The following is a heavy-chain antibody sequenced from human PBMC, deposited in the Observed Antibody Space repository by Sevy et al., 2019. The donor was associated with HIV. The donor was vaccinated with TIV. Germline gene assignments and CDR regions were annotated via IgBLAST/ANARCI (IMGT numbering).Heavy chain of an antibody. CDR3: ARVLTGDRLLSYYYMDV. CDR2: ISSSSSTI. CDR1: GFTFSSYS. V-gene: IGHV3-48*01. J-gene: IGHJ6*03. D-gene: IGHD7-27*01. Sequence: GGSLRLSCAASGFTFSSYSMNWVRQAPGKGLEWVSYISSSSSTIYYADSVKGRFTISRDNAKNSLYLQMNSLRAEDTAVYYCARVLTGDRLLSYYYMDVWGKGTTVTVSS.